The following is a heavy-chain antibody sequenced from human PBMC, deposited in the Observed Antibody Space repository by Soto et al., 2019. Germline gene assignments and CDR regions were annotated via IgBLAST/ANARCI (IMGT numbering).Heavy chain of an antibody. D-gene: IGHD3-3*01. Sequence: GGSLRLSCAASGFTFSSYSMNWVRQAPGKGLEWVSYISSSSSTIYYADSVKGRFTISRDNAKNSLYLQMNSLRAEDTAVYYCAWRGTIFIDPFDYCGQRTLVTVSS. CDR1: GFTFSSYS. CDR2: ISSSSSTI. V-gene: IGHV3-48*01. J-gene: IGHJ4*02. CDR3: AWRGTIFIDPFDY.